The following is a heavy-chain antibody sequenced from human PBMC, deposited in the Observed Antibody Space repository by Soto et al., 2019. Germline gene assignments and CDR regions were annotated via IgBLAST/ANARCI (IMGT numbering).Heavy chain of an antibody. CDR3: ARRVVATIAWFDP. CDR2: IYYSGST. CDR1: GGSISSSSYY. Sequence: QLQLQESGPGLVKPSETLSLTCTVSGGSISSSSYYWGWLRQPPGKGLEWIGRIYYSGSTYYNSSLRRRVTISVDTSKNHSSLKLTSVTAADTAVYYCARRVVATIAWFDPWGQGTLVTVSS. J-gene: IGHJ5*02. V-gene: IGHV4-39*02. D-gene: IGHD5-12*01.